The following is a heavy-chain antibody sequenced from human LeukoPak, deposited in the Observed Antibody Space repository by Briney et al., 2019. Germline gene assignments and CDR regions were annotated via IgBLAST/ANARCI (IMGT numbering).Heavy chain of an antibody. J-gene: IGHJ4*02. CDR1: GGSISGDY. CDR2: IHHSGSA. CDR3: ASRRSYVWGSYRLDY. D-gene: IGHD3-16*02. V-gene: IGHV4-34*01. Sequence: SETLSLTCGVYGGSISGDYWSWIRQPPGKGLEWIAEIHHSGSANYNPSLKSRVTISMDTSKNQFSLKLSSVTAADTAVYYCASRRSYVWGSYRLDYWGQGTLVTVSS.